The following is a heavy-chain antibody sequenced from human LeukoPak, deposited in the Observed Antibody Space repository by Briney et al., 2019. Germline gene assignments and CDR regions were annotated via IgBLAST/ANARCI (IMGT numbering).Heavy chain of an antibody. CDR3: ARRDIVVVPASILGAFDI. V-gene: IGHV3-30*03. CDR2: ISYDGSKK. Sequence: PGGSLRLSCAASGFTFSNYGMSWVRQTPGKGLEWVALISYDGSKKYYTDSVKGRFTISRDNSKNTLYLQMDSLRAEDTAVYYCARRDIVVVPASILGAFDIWGQGTMVTVSS. CDR1: GFTFSNYG. J-gene: IGHJ3*02. D-gene: IGHD2-2*02.